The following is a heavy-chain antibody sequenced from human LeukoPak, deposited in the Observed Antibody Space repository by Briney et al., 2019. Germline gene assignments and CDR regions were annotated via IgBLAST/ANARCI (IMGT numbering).Heavy chain of an antibody. J-gene: IGHJ2*01. D-gene: IGHD6-19*01. CDR3: ARRNDGFGRIAVAHWYFDL. V-gene: IGHV4-39*07. CDR1: GGSITSGSYY. CDR2: LYYSGSS. Sequence: SETLSLTCTVSGGSITSGSYYWGWVRQPPGEGLEWIASLYYSGSSYYGPSLMSRVAISEDTSRNQFSLKLSSVTAADTAVYYCARRNDGFGRIAVAHWYFDLWGRGTLVTVSS.